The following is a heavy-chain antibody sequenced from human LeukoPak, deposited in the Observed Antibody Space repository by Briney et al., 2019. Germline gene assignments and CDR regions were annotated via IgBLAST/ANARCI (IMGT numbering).Heavy chain of an antibody. D-gene: IGHD2-21*02. CDR3: AKAYCGGDCPRPDAFDI. Sequence: GGSLRLSCAASGFAFSSYAMSWVRQAPGKGLEWVSAIGDSGSSTYYADSVKGRFTISRDNSKNTLYLQMNSLRAEDTAVYYCAKAYCGGDCPRPDAFDIWGQGTMVTVSS. CDR2: IGDSGSST. CDR1: GFAFSSYA. V-gene: IGHV3-23*01. J-gene: IGHJ3*02.